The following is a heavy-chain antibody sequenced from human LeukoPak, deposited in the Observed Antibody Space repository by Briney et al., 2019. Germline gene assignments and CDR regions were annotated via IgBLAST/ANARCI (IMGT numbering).Heavy chain of an antibody. CDR2: ISGSGGST. D-gene: IGHD3-10*01. J-gene: IGHJ6*02. V-gene: IGHV3-23*01. Sequence: GGSLRLSCAASGFNVSSNYMSWVRQAPGKGLEWVSAISGSGGSTYYADSVKGRFTISRDNSKNTLYLQMNSLRAEDTAVYYCAKDQYGSGSYQYYYYGMDVWGQGTMVTVSS. CDR1: GFNVSSNY. CDR3: AKDQYGSGSYQYYYYGMDV.